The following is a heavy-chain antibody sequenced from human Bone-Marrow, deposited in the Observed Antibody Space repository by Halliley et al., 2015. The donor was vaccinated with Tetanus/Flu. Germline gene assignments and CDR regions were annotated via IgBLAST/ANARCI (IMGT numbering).Heavy chain of an antibody. V-gene: IGHV4-30-4*01. D-gene: IGHD4-17*01. Sequence: IGFIYCSGGKSYNPSLESRITISVDTSRNQFSLHLSSVNAADTAFYYCARVPKWGHYGDWYYFDSWGQGALVTVSS. CDR3: ARVPKWGHYGDWYYFDS. J-gene: IGHJ4*02. CDR2: IYCSGGK.